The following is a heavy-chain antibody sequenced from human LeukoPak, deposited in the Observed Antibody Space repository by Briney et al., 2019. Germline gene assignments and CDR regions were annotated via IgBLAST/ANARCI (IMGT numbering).Heavy chain of an antibody. Sequence: GRSLRLSCVGSGFSFGAHAMHWVRQIPGKGLEWVAVTSFDSRSKHYADSVEGRFTISRDNPKKTLYLQMSDLREEDTAMYFCARGNHIYGDQSLDTWGQGTLLTVSS. CDR3: ARGNHIYGDQSLDT. CDR2: TSFDSRSK. D-gene: IGHD2-21*02. V-gene: IGHV3-30*04. J-gene: IGHJ5*02. CDR1: GFSFGAHA.